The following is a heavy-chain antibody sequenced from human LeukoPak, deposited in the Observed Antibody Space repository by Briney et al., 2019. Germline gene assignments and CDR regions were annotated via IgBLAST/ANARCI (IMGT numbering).Heavy chain of an antibody. D-gene: IGHD4-11*01. Sequence: GGSLRLSCAASGFPFSSYWMAWVRQAPGKGLEWVASIKQDGGETFYVDSVKGRFTISRDNAKNSLYLQMNSLRAEDTAVYYCTREDHSNYNYWGQGTLVAVSS. J-gene: IGHJ4*02. CDR1: GFPFSSYW. V-gene: IGHV3-7*01. CDR3: TREDHSNYNY. CDR2: IKQDGGET.